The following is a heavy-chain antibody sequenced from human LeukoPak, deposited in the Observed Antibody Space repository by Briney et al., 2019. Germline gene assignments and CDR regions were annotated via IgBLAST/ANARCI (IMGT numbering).Heavy chain of an antibody. CDR3: AREIGQLGGAFDI. V-gene: IGHV3-53*01. J-gene: IGHJ3*02. CDR2: IYGGHTA. Sequence: QPGGSLRLSCAASGFTVSTVYMTWVRQAPGKGLEWVSVIYGGHTAYYADSVKDRFTIYRDNPKNTLNLQMNSLRVEDTAVYYCAREIGQLGGAFDIWGQGTMVTVSS. CDR1: GFTVSTVY. D-gene: IGHD7-27*01.